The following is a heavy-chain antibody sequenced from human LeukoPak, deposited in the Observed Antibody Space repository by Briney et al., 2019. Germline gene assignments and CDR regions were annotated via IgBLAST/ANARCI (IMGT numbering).Heavy chain of an antibody. Sequence: ASVKVSCKASGYTFTGYYMHWVRQAPGQGLEWMGRINPNSGGTNYAQKFQGRVTMTRDTSISTAYMELSRLRSDDTAVYYCATIFGVVMSFFDYRGQGTLVTVSS. CDR3: ATIFGVVMSFFDY. V-gene: IGHV1-2*06. CDR1: GYTFTGYY. CDR2: INPNSGGT. D-gene: IGHD3-3*01. J-gene: IGHJ4*02.